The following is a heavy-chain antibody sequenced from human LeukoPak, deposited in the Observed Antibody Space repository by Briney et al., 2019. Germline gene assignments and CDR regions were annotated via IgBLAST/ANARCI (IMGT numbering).Heavy chain of an antibody. V-gene: IGHV3-30*18. J-gene: IGHJ4*02. CDR3: AKRGGSGSPHYFDY. CDR1: GFTFSSYA. CDR2: VSYDGSVK. D-gene: IGHD3-10*01. Sequence: PGGSLRLSCAASGFTFSSYAMHWVRQAPGKGLEWVAVVSYDGSVKYYADSVKGRLTISRDNSKNTLYLQVNSLRAEDTAEYYCAKRGGSGSPHYFDYWGQGTLVTVSS.